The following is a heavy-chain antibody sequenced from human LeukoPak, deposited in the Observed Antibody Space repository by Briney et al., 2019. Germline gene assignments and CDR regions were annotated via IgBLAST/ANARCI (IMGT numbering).Heavy chain of an antibody. CDR1: GYTFTNYY. D-gene: IGHD6-19*01. Sequence: ASVKVSCKASGYTFTNYYMHWVRQAPGQGLEWMGIINPSAGSTSYAQKFQGRITVTTDTSTSTAYMELRSLRSDDTAVYYCARSSGWGDFDYWGQGTLVTVSS. CDR3: ARSSGWGDFDY. V-gene: IGHV1-46*01. J-gene: IGHJ4*02. CDR2: INPSAGST.